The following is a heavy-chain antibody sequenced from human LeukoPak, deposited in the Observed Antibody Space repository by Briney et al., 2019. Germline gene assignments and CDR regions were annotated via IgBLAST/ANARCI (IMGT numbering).Heavy chain of an antibody. D-gene: IGHD1-14*01. V-gene: IGHV3-30*02. Sequence: GGSLRLSCAASGFTFSSYGMHGVRQAPGKGLEWVAFIRYDGSNKYYADSVKGRFTISRDNSKDTLYLQMNSLRAEDTAVYYCAKDTTPPKAGFDPWGQGTLVTVSS. CDR1: GFTFSSYG. J-gene: IGHJ5*02. CDR2: IRYDGSNK. CDR3: AKDTTPPKAGFDP.